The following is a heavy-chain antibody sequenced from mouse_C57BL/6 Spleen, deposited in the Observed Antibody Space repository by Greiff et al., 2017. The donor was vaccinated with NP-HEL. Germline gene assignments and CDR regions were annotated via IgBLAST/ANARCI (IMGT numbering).Heavy chain of an antibody. D-gene: IGHD1-1*01. V-gene: IGHV14-3*01. CDR2: IDPANGNT. CDR3: AREDYYGSSPFDY. Sequence: VQLKESVAELVRPGASVKLSCTASGFNIKNTYMHWVKQRPEQGLEWIGRIDPANGNTKYAPKFQGKATITADTSSNTAYLHLSSLTSEDTALYYCAREDYYGSSPFDYWGQGTTLTVSS. J-gene: IGHJ2*01. CDR1: GFNIKNTY.